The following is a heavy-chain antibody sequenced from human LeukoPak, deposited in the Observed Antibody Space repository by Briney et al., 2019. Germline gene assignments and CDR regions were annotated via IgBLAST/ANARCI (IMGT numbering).Heavy chain of an antibody. V-gene: IGHV4-59*01. CDR1: GGSISSYY. Sequence: SETLSLTCTVSGGSISSYYWSWIRQPPGKGLEWIGYIYYSGGTNYNPSLKSRVTISVDTSKNQFSLKLSSVSAADTAVYYCARVPSSSGYNLPLYYWGQGTLVTVSS. D-gene: IGHD3-22*01. J-gene: IGHJ4*02. CDR2: IYYSGGT. CDR3: ARVPSSSGYNLPLYY.